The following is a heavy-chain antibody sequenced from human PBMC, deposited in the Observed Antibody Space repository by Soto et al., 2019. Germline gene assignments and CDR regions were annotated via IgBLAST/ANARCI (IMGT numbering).Heavy chain of an antibody. V-gene: IGHV1-24*01. CDR2: FDPEDGET. Sequence: GASVKVSCKVSGYTLTELSMHWVRQAPGKGLEWMGGFDPEDGETIYAQKFQGRVTMTEDTSTDTAYMELSSLRSEDTAVYYCASPYVGNYDFWSGYPQYYYYYGMDVWGQGTTVTVSS. CDR3: ASPYVGNYDFWSGYPQYYYYYGMDV. CDR1: GYTLTELS. D-gene: IGHD3-3*01. J-gene: IGHJ6*02.